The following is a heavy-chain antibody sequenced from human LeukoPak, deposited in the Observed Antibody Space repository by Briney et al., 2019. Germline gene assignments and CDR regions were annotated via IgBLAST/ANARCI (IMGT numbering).Heavy chain of an antibody. Sequence: HSGGSLRLSCAASGFTFSSYDMHWVRQAPGRGLEWVPAIGIAGDTYYPDSVKGRFTISRENAKNSMYLQMNSLKDGDTAVYYCIRGGIQVSGIDAFDIWGQGTMVTVSS. CDR1: GFTFSSYD. V-gene: IGHV3-13*01. D-gene: IGHD5/OR15-5a*01. J-gene: IGHJ3*02. CDR2: IGIAGDT. CDR3: IRGGIQVSGIDAFDI.